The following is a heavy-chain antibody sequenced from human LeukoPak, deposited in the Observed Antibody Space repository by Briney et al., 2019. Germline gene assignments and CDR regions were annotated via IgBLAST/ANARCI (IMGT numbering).Heavy chain of an antibody. V-gene: IGHV1-46*01. Sequence: ASVKVSCKASGYTFTSYYMHWVRQAPGQGLEWMGIINPSGGSTSYAQKFQGRVTMTRDTSTSTVYMELSSLRSEDTAVYYCARANYDFWSGYFSDQNYYYYGMDVWGRGTTVTVSS. CDR1: GYTFTSYY. CDR3: ARANYDFWSGYFSDQNYYYYGMDV. J-gene: IGHJ6*02. D-gene: IGHD3-3*01. CDR2: INPSGGST.